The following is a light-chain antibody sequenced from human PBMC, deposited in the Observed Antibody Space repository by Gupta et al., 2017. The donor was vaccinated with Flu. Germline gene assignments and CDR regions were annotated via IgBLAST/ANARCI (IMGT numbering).Light chain of an antibody. CDR2: DVS. Sequence: SALTPPRSASGSPGPSVTISCTVTSSDIGDYDFVSWYQHHPGNAHKLLIYDVSQRPSGVPDRFAGSKSGNTASLTISGLQGEDEADYHCCSDAGTDTVLFGGGTKLTVL. V-gene: IGLV2-11*01. CDR1: SSDIGDYDF. CDR3: CSDAGTDTVL. J-gene: IGLJ3*02.